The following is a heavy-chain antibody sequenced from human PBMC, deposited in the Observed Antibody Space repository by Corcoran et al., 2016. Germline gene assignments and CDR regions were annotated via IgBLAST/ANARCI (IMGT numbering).Heavy chain of an antibody. J-gene: IGHJ4*02. D-gene: IGHD2-2*01. CDR3: ARENGQYQLLSTPYFDY. CDR1: GGSISSSSYY. V-gene: IGHV4-39*07. Sequence: QLQLQESGPGLVKPSETLSLTCTVSGGSISSSSYYWGWIRQPPGKGLEWIGSIYYSGSTYYNPSLKSRVTISVDTSKNQFSLKLSSVTAADTAVYYWARENGQYQLLSTPYFDYWGQGTLVTVSS. CDR2: IYYSGST.